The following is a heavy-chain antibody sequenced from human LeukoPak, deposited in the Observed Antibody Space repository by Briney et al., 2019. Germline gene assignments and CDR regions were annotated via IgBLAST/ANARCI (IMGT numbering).Heavy chain of an antibody. J-gene: IGHJ4*02. CDR1: GGTFSSYA. Sequence: VASVTVSCKASGGTFSSYAISWVRQAPGQGLEWMGGIIPIFGTANYAQKFQGRVTITADKSTSTAYMELSSLRSEDTAVYYCARGIINYYDSNDYWGQGTLVTVSS. D-gene: IGHD3-22*01. V-gene: IGHV1-69*06. CDR2: IIPIFGTA. CDR3: ARGIINYYDSNDY.